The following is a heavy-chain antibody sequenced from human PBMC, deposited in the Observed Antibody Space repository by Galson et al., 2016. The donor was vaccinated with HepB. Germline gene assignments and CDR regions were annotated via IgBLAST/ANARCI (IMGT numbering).Heavy chain of an antibody. V-gene: IGHV3-48*02. D-gene: IGHD6-19*01. CDR2: ISSSSGLI. Sequence: SLRLSCAASGFTFGNIGMNGVRQAPGRGLEWVSYISSSSGLIYYADSVKGRFTISRDNAKNSLYLQMNSLRDEDTAVYYCARTWIYSSGWYAQDYWGQGTLVIGSS. CDR3: ARTWIYSSGWYAQDY. J-gene: IGHJ4*02. CDR1: GFTFGNIG.